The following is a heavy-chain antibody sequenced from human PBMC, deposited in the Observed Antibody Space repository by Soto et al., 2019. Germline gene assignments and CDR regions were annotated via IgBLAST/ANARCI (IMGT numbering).Heavy chain of an antibody. CDR1: GYTFTSYD. D-gene: IGHD3-10*01. Sequence: ASVKVSCKASGYTFTSYDINWVRQATGQGLEWMGWISAYNGNTNYAQKLQGRVTMTTDTSTSTAYMELRSLRSDDTAVYYCARNIWFGELRDPTSVDYWGQGTLVTVSS. CDR2: ISAYNGNT. V-gene: IGHV1-18*01. CDR3: ARNIWFGELRDPTSVDY. J-gene: IGHJ4*02.